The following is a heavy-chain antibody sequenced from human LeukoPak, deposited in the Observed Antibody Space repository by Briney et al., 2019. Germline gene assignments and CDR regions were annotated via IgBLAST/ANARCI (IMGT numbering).Heavy chain of an antibody. V-gene: IGHV4-39*01. CDR3: ARLKGHQQIFDS. D-gene: IGHD2-2*01. Sequence: PSETLSLTCTVSGGSISNSAYYWGWIRQPPGKGLEWIGSINYDGTTYYNPSLRSRVTISVDTSKNQSSLKLSFVTAADTAVYYCARLKGHQQIFDSWGQGTLVTVSS. J-gene: IGHJ4*02. CDR2: INYDGTT. CDR1: GGSISNSAYY.